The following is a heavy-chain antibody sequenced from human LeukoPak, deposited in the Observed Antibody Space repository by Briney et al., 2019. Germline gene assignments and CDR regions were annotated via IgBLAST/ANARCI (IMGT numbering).Heavy chain of an antibody. CDR2: IYTSGST. V-gene: IGHV4-4*07. Sequence: SSETLSLTCTVSGGPISSYYWSWIRQTAGKGLEWIGRIYTSGSTNYNPSLKSRVTMSVDTSKNQFSLRLSSVTAADTAVYYCARANYYYGMDVWGQGTTVTVSS. CDR1: GGPISSYY. J-gene: IGHJ6*02. CDR3: ARANYYYGMDV.